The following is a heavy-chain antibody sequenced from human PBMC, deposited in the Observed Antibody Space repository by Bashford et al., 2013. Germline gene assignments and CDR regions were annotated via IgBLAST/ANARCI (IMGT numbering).Heavy chain of an antibody. V-gene: IGHV4-31*03. J-gene: IGHJ6*02. D-gene: IGHD1-26*01. CDR1: GGSISSGGYY. CDR3: VKDLSSGSYAANYYYYGMDV. CDR2: IYYSGST. Sequence: SETLSLTCTVSGGSISSGGYYWSWIRQHPGKGLEWIGYIYYSGSTYYNPSLKSRVTISVDTSKNQFSLKLSSVTAADTALYYCVKDLSSGSYAANYYYYGMDVWGQGTTVTVSS.